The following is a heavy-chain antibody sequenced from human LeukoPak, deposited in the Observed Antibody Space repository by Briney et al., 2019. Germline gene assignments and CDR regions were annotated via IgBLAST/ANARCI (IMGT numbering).Heavy chain of an antibody. CDR2: IYYSGSI. CDR3: ARGGEYYYDSSGYSLPDY. J-gene: IGHJ4*02. V-gene: IGHV4-59*01. CDR1: GGSISSYY. D-gene: IGHD3-22*01. Sequence: SETLSLTCTVSGGSISSYYWSWIRQPPGKGLEWIGHIYYSGSINYNPSLKSRVTISVDTSKNQFSLKLSSVTAADTAVYYCARGGEYYYDSSGYSLPDYWGQGTLVTVSS.